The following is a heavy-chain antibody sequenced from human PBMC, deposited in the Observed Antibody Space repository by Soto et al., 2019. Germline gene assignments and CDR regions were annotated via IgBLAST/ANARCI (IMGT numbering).Heavy chain of an antibody. Sequence: QVQLQESGPGLVKPSGTLSLTCAVSGGSISSSYWWSWVRQPPGKGLEWIGEIYHSGSTNYNTSLKSRVTIAVDKSKNQFSLKVTSVAAADTAVYYCARVSGSYCDGMDVWGQGTTVTVSS. CDR1: GGSISSSYW. J-gene: IGHJ6*02. CDR3: ARVSGSYCDGMDV. CDR2: IYHSGST. V-gene: IGHV4-4*02.